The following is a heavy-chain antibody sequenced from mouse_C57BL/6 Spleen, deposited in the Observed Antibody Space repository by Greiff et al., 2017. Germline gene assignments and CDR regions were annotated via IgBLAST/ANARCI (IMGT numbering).Heavy chain of an antibody. CDR2: FRNKANGSTT. CDR1: GFTFTAYY. CDR3: AGYEYYSRSHLYYAMDD. D-gene: IGHD1-1*01. V-gene: IGHV7-3*01. Sequence: EVQRVEPGGGLVQPGGSLSLSCAASGFTFTAYYMSWVRQPPGKALEWLGFFRNKANGSTTEYSSSVKARFTISRDNTQSIIYLRMNALRAEDSATEYCAGYEYYSRSHLYYAMDDWGQGTSVTVSS. J-gene: IGHJ4*01.